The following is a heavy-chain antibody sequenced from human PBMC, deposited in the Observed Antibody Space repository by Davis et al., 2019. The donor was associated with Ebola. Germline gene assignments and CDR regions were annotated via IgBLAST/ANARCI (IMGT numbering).Heavy chain of an antibody. V-gene: IGHV1-46*01. CDR2: INPSGGST. Sequence: AASVKVSCKASGYTFTSYYMHWVRQAPGQGLEWMGIINPSGGSTNYAQKFQGRVTITADKSTSTAYMELSSLRSEDTAVYYCARVTTVMYYYGMDVWGQGTTVTVSS. D-gene: IGHD4-17*01. CDR1: GYTFTSYY. J-gene: IGHJ6*02. CDR3: ARVTTVMYYYGMDV.